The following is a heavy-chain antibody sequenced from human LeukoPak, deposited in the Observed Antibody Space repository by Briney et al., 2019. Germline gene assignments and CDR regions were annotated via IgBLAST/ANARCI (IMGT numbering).Heavy chain of an antibody. J-gene: IGHJ3*02. CDR3: ARHGGQQLAQDAFDI. CDR1: GGSISSYY. V-gene: IGHV4-59*08. Sequence: PSETLSLTCTVSGGSISSYYWSWIRQPPGKGLEWIGYIYYSGSTNYNPSLKSRVTISIDTSKNQFSLRLSSLTAADSAVYYCARHGGQQLAQDAFDIWGLGTVVTVSS. D-gene: IGHD6-13*01. CDR2: IYYSGST.